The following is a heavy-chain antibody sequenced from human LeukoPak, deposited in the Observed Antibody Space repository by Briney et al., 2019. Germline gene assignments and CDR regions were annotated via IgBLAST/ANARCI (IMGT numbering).Heavy chain of an antibody. CDR3: ARDWSYSRAFDI. Sequence: GASVKVSCKASGGTFSSYAISWVRQAPGQGLEWMGWMNPNSGNTGYAQKFQGRVTITRNTSISTAYMELSSLRSEDTAVYYCARDWSYSRAFDIWGQGTMVTVSS. CDR2: MNPNSGNT. V-gene: IGHV1-8*03. D-gene: IGHD3-10*01. J-gene: IGHJ3*02. CDR1: GGTFSSYA.